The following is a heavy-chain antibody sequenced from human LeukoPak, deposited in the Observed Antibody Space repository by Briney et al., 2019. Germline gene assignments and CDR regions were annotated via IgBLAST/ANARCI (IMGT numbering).Heavy chain of an antibody. V-gene: IGHV4-38-2*01. J-gene: IGHJ3*02. CDR2: IYHSGST. CDR3: ASYHHYYDSSGYYEAAFDI. Sequence: PSETLSLTCAVSGYSISSGYYWGWIRQPPGKGLEWIGSIYHSGSTYYNPSLKSRVTISVDTSKNQFSLKLSSVTAADTAVYCCASYHHYYDSSGYYEAAFDIWGQGTMVTVSS. CDR1: GYSISSGYY. D-gene: IGHD3-22*01.